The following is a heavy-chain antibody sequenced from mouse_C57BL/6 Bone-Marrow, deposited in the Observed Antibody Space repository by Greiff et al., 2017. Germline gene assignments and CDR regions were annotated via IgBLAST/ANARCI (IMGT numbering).Heavy chain of an antibody. V-gene: IGHV1-55*01. CDR1: GYTFTSYW. D-gene: IGHD3-3*01. Sequence: VQLQQPGAELVKPGASVKMSCKASGYTFTSYWITWVKQRPGQGLEWIGDIYPTSGRTNYNEKFKSKAILTVDTSSNTAYMQLSSLTSEDSAVFSCESSSPRGRSVDDWGQGTTLTVSS. CDR3: ESSSPRGRSVDD. J-gene: IGHJ2*01. CDR2: IYPTSGRT.